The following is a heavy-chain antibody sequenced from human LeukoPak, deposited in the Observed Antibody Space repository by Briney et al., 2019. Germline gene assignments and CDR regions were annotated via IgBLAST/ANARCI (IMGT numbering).Heavy chain of an antibody. J-gene: IGHJ4*02. CDR3: ARGRWGYCSSTSCAIFDY. CDR2: INHSGST. CDR1: GGSFSGYY. D-gene: IGHD2-2*01. Sequence: PSETLSLTCAVYGGSFSGYYWSWIRQPPGKGLEWIGEINHSGSTNYNPSLKSRVTISVDTSKNQFSLKLSSVTAADTAAYYCARGRWGYCSSTSCAIFDYWGQGTLVTVSS. V-gene: IGHV4-34*01.